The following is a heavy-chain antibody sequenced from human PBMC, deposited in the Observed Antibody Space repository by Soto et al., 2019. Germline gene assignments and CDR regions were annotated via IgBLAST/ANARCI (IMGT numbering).Heavy chain of an antibody. Sequence: EVQLVESGGGLVKPGGSVRLSCEASGFTFTSDSMTWVRQAPGKGLEWVSSISSHGRDIFYADSVKGRFTISRDNAKDSLHLQMNSLTGEDSAVYYCARGAAQAGKLDLWGQGTLVTVSS. CDR1: GFTFTSDS. CDR3: ARGAAQAGKLDL. V-gene: IGHV3-21*06. D-gene: IGHD6-13*01. CDR2: ISSHGRDI. J-gene: IGHJ4*02.